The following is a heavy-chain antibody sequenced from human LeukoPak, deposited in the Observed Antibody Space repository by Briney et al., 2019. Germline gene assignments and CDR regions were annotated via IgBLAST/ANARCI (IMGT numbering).Heavy chain of an antibody. Sequence: GDSLKISCEGSGYDFNNNWIGWMRQMPGKGLEWMGIIYPGDSDTRYSPSFQGQVTISADKSINTSYLQWSSLKASDTAMYYCARHGKYFSASQYFDYWAQGTLVTVSS. CDR2: IYPGDSDT. CDR1: GYDFNNNW. CDR3: ARHGKYFSASQYFDY. J-gene: IGHJ4*02. D-gene: IGHD3-10*01. V-gene: IGHV5-51*01.